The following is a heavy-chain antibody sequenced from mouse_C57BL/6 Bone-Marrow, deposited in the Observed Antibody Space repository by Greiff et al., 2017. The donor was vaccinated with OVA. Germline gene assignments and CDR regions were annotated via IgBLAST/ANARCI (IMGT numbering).Heavy chain of an antibody. V-gene: IGHV1-7*01. CDR2: INPSSGYT. CDR1: GYTFTSYW. CDR3: ANLWLRRRGFDY. J-gene: IGHJ2*01. Sequence: QVQLKQSGAELAKPGASVKLSCKASGYTFTSYWMHWVKQRPGQGLKWIGYINPSSGYTKYNQKFKDKATLTADKSSSTAYMQLSSLTYEDSAVYYCANLWLRRRGFDYWGQGTTLTVSS. D-gene: IGHD2-2*01.